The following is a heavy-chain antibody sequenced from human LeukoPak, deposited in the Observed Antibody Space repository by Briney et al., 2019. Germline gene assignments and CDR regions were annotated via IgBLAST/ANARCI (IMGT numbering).Heavy chain of an antibody. J-gene: IGHJ4*02. V-gene: IGHV4-39*07. CDR1: GGSISSSSYY. D-gene: IGHD2-15*01. Sequence: PSETLSLTCTVSGGSISSSSYYWGWIRQPPGKGLEWIGSIYYSGSTYYNPSLKSRVTISIDRSKNQFSLRLSSVTAADTAVYYCARDLSSYCHCDSWGQGTLVTVSS. CDR2: IYYSGST. CDR3: ARDLSSYCHCDS.